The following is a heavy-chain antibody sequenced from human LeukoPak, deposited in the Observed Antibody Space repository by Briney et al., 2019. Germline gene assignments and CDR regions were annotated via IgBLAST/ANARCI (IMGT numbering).Heavy chain of an antibody. CDR3: ARAKGSWLAH. CDR1: GGSFSGYY. Sequence: SETLSLTCAVYGGSFSGYYWSWIRQPPGKGLEWIGEINHSGSTNYNPSLKSRVTISVDTSKNQFSLKLSSVTAADTAVYYCARAKGSWLAHWGQGTLVTVSS. CDR2: INHSGST. J-gene: IGHJ4*02. D-gene: IGHD6-19*01. V-gene: IGHV4-34*01.